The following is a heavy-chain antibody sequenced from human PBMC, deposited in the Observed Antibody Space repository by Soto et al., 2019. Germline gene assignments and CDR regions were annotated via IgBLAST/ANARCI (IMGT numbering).Heavy chain of an antibody. D-gene: IGHD3-3*01. CDR2: MNPNSGNT. J-gene: IGHJ6*02. V-gene: IGHV1-8*01. CDR1: GYTFTSYD. Sequence: QVQLVQSGAEVKKPGASVKVSCKASGYTFTSYDINWVRQATGQGLEWMGWMNPNSGNTGYAQKYQGRVTRTRNTSISTAYMELSSLRSKATAVYYCATITIFGVVTNDYYYGMDVWGQGTTVTVSS. CDR3: ATITIFGVVTNDYYYGMDV.